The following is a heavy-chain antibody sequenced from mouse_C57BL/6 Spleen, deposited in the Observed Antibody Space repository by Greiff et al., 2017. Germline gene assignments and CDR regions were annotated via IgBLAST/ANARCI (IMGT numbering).Heavy chain of an antibody. Sequence: EVQVVESGGDLVKPGGSLKLSCAASGFTFSSYGMSWVRQTPDKRLEWVATISSGGSYTYYPDSVKGRFTISRDNAKNTLYLQMSSLKSEDTAMYYCARQDWDRDYFDYWGQGTTLTVSS. CDR3: ARQDWDRDYFDY. CDR1: GFTFSSYG. CDR2: ISSGGSYT. D-gene: IGHD4-1*01. J-gene: IGHJ2*01. V-gene: IGHV5-6*01.